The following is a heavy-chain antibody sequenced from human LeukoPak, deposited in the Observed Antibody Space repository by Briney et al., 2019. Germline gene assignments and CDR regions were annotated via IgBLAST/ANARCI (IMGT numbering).Heavy chain of an antibody. D-gene: IGHD2-2*01. Sequence: ASVKVSCKASGYTFTSYYMHWVRQAPGQGLEWMGIINPSGGSTNYAQKFQGRVTMTRDTSISTAYMELSRLRSDDTAVYYCASLFRCSSTSCSKANWFDPWGQGTLVTVSS. J-gene: IGHJ5*02. CDR3: ASLFRCSSTSCSKANWFDP. CDR1: GYTFTSYY. V-gene: IGHV1-46*01. CDR2: INPSGGST.